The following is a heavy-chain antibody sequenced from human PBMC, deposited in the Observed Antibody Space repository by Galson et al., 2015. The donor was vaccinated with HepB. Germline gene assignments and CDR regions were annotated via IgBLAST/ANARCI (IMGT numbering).Heavy chain of an antibody. CDR1: GYTFTGDY. V-gene: IGHV1-2*02. Sequence: SVKVSCKASGYTFTGDYMHWVRQAPGQELEWMGWINPNSGGTNYAQKFQGRVTMTRDTSISTAYMELSRLRSDDTAVYYCAREPRDYYYGMDVWGQGTTVIVSS. CDR2: INPNSGGT. J-gene: IGHJ6*02. D-gene: IGHD3-10*01. CDR3: AREPRDYYYGMDV.